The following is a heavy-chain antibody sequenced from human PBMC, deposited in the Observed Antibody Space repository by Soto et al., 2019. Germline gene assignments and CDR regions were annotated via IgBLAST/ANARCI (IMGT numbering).Heavy chain of an antibody. D-gene: IGHD3-22*01. CDR2: ISSSSSYI. CDR3: ARSQYYYDSSGYYRDY. J-gene: IGHJ4*02. Sequence: EVQLVESGGGLVKPGGSLRLSCAASGFTFSSYSMNWVRQAPGKGLEWVSSISSSSSYIYYADSVKGRFTISRDNAKNSLYLQMNSLRAEDTAVYYCARSQYYYDSSGYYRDYWGQGTLVTVSS. V-gene: IGHV3-21*01. CDR1: GFTFSSYS.